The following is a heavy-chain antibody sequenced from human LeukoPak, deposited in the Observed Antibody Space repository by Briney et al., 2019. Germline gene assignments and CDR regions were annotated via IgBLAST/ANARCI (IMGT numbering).Heavy chain of an antibody. Sequence: PSETLSLTCAVYGGSFSGYYWSWIRQPPGKGLEWIGEINHSGSTNYNPSLKSRVTISVDTSKNQFSLKLSSVTAADTAVYYCARALAPSARSGYPYFDYWGQGTLVPVSS. CDR1: GGSFSGYY. CDR2: INHSGST. V-gene: IGHV4-34*01. J-gene: IGHJ4*02. D-gene: IGHD3-22*01. CDR3: ARALAPSARSGYPYFDY.